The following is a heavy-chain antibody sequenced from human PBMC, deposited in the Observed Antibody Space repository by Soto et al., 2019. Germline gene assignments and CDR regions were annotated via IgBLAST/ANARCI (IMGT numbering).Heavy chain of an antibody. Sequence: PGRSLRLSCAASGFTFSSYGMNWVRQAPGKGLEWVSALSGSGDTTYYADSVRGRFSISRDNSKHTLYLQMSSLRGEDTAVYYCAKGTQFFYYYAMGVWGQGTTVTVSS. CDR3: AKGTQFFYYYAMGV. CDR1: GFTFSSYG. J-gene: IGHJ6*02. V-gene: IGHV3-23*01. CDR2: LSGSGDTT.